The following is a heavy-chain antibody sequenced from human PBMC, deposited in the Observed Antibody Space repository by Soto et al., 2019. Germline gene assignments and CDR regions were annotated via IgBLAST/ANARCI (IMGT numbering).Heavy chain of an antibody. CDR1: GFTFSSYD. D-gene: IGHD6-6*01. Sequence: GGSLRLSCAASGFTFSSYDMHWVRQATGKGLEWVSAIGTAGDTYYPGSVKGRFTISRENAKNSLYLQMNSLRAGDTAVYYCARAARRIDALDIWGQGTMVTVSS. V-gene: IGHV3-13*01. CDR2: IGTAGDT. J-gene: IGHJ3*02. CDR3: ARAARRIDALDI.